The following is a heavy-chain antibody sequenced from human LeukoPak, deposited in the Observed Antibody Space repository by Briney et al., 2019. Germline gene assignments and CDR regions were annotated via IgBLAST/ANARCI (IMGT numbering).Heavy chain of an antibody. D-gene: IGHD3-10*01. J-gene: IGHJ4*02. V-gene: IGHV3-49*04. Sequence: LRLSCTASGFTFGDYAMSWVRQAPGKGLEWVGFIRSKAYGGTTEYAASVKGRFTISRDDSKSIAYLQMNSLRTEDTAVYYCTRGGGGTGLYLVDYWGQGTLVTVSS. CDR3: TRGGGGTGLYLVDY. CDR2: IRSKAYGGTT. CDR1: GFTFGDYA.